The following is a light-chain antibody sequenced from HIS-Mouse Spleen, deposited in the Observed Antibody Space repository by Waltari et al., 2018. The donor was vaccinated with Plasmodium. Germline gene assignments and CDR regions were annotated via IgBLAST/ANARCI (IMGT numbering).Light chain of an antibody. CDR3: CSYAGSYSRM. Sequence: QSALTQPRSVSGSPGQSVPISCPGTSSDVGGYNYVSWYQQHPGKAPKLMISEVGKRPSGVPDRFSGSKSGNTASLTISGLQAEDEADYYCCSYAGSYSRMFGGGTKLTVL. V-gene: IGLV2-11*01. CDR1: SSDVGGYNY. J-gene: IGLJ3*02. CDR2: EVG.